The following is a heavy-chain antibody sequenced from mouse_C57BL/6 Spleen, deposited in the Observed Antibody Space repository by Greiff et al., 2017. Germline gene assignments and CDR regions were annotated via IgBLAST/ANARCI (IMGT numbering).Heavy chain of an antibody. J-gene: IGHJ4*01. CDR2: IFPGSGST. Sequence: QVQLQQSGPELVKPGASVKISCKASGYTFTDYYINWVKQRPGQGLEWIGWIFPGSGSTYYNEKFKGKATLTVDKSSSTAYMLLSSLTSEDSAVXFGARSSRQLRRQEYAMDYWGQGTSVTVSS. V-gene: IGHV1-75*01. D-gene: IGHD3-2*02. CDR3: ARSSRQLRRQEYAMDY. CDR1: GYTFTDYY.